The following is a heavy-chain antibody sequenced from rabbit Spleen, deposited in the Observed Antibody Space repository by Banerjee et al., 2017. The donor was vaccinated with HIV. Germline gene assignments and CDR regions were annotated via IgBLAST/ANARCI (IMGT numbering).Heavy chain of an antibody. J-gene: IGHJ6*01. Sequence: EQLVESGGGLVQPEGSLTLTCIASGVSFSDNSYMCWVRQAPGKGLEWIACIDTGSSGFTYFASWAKGRFTISKPSSTTVTLQMTSLTAADTATYFCARDTSSSFSSYGMDLWGQGTLVTVS. D-gene: IGHD1-1*01. CDR2: IDTGSSGFT. CDR3: ARDTSSSFSSYGMDL. CDR1: GVSFSDNSY. V-gene: IGHV1S45*01.